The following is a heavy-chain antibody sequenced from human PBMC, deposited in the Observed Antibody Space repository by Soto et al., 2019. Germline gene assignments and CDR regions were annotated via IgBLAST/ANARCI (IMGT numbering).Heavy chain of an antibody. CDR1: GFTFSSYA. CDR3: AKPFYDFWSGYEGWAFDI. Sequence: PGGSLRLSCAASGFTFSSYAMSWVRQAPGKGLEWVSAISGSGGSTYYADSVKGRLTISRDNSKNTLYLQMNSLRAEDTAVYYCAKPFYDFWSGYEGWAFDIWGQGTMVTVSS. V-gene: IGHV3-23*01. J-gene: IGHJ3*02. CDR2: ISGSGGST. D-gene: IGHD3-3*01.